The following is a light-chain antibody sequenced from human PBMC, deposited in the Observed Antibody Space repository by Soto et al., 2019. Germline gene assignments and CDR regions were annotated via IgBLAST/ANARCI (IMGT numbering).Light chain of an antibody. J-gene: IGKJ2*01. CDR3: QQYNKWPYT. CDR1: QSVSSN. CDR2: GAS. Sequence: EMVMTQSPATLSVSPGERATLSCRASQSVSSNLAWYQQKPGQAPRLLIYGASTRATGIPARFSGSGSGAEFTLTISGLQSEDFAGYYCQQYNKWPYTFGQGTNLEIK. V-gene: IGKV3-15*01.